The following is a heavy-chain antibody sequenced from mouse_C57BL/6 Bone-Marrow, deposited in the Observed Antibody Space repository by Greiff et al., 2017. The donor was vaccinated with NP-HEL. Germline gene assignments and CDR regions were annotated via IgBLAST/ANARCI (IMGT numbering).Heavy chain of an antibody. CDR2: IYPGDGAT. D-gene: IGHD2-2*01. Sequence: QVQLQQSGPELVKPGASVKISCKASGYAFSSSWMNWVKQRPGKGLEWIGRIYPGDGATNYNGKFKGKATLTADKSSSTAYMQLSSLTSEDSAVYFCARRNYGYDGGYYAMDYWGQGTSVTVSS. J-gene: IGHJ4*01. V-gene: IGHV1-82*01. CDR1: GYAFSSSW. CDR3: ARRNYGYDGGYYAMDY.